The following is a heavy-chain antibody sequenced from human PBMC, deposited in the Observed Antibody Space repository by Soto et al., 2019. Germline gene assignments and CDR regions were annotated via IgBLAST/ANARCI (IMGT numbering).Heavy chain of an antibody. Sequence: QVQLVESGGGVVQPGQSLRLSCAASGFTVSNYGMHWVRQAPGKGLEWVAVIWKDGNNKYYRDSVKGRFTISRDNSKNTLELQMSSLRGEDTAVYYCARREAWTDEAFDIWGQGTMFTVSS. D-gene: IGHD5-12*01. V-gene: IGHV3-33*01. CDR1: GFTVSNYG. J-gene: IGHJ3*02. CDR3: ARREAWTDEAFDI. CDR2: IWKDGNNK.